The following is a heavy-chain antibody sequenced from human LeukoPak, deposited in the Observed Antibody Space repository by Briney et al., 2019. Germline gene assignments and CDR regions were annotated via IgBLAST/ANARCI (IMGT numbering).Heavy chain of an antibody. Sequence: ASVKVSCKASGYTFTSCGISWVRQAPGQGLEWMGWISAYNGNTNYAQKLQGRVTMTTDTSTSTAYMELRSLRSDDTAVYYCARDPSFGEFPDYWGQGTLVTVSS. CDR2: ISAYNGNT. D-gene: IGHD3-10*01. V-gene: IGHV1-18*01. CDR1: GYTFTSCG. J-gene: IGHJ4*02. CDR3: ARDPSFGEFPDY.